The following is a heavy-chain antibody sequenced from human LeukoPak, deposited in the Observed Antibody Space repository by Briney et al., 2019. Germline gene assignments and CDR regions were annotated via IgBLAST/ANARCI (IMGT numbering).Heavy chain of an antibody. CDR2: IKEDGTEE. V-gene: IGHV3-7*05. CDR1: GFTFSSSW. CDR3: ARWNNDWEFDY. J-gene: IGHJ4*02. Sequence: GGSLRLSCAASGFTFSSSWMTWVRQAPGKGLGWVAHIKEDGTEEYYVDSVKGRFTISRDNAKNSLSLQMNSLRAEDTAVYYCARWNNDWEFDYWGQGTLVSVSS. D-gene: IGHD1/OR15-1a*01.